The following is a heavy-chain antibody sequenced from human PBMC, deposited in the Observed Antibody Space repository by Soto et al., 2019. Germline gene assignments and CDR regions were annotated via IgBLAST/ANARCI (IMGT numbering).Heavy chain of an antibody. CDR3: ARVGGRYCSGGSCYSDY. Sequence: QVQLVQSGAEVKKPGSSVKVSYKASGGTFSSYAISWVRQAPGQGLEWMGGIIPIFGTANYAQKFQGRVTITADESTCTAYMALSSLRSEDTAVYYCARVGGRYCSGGSCYSDYWGQGTLVTVSS. J-gene: IGHJ4*02. D-gene: IGHD2-15*01. V-gene: IGHV1-69*01. CDR2: IIPIFGTA. CDR1: GGTFSSYA.